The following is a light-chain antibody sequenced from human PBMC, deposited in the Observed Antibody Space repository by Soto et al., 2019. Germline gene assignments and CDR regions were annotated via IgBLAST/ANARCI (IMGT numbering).Light chain of an antibody. Sequence: DIQLTQSPSFLSASVGDRVTITCRASQGITTYLTWYQQKPGKAPNLLIYDASTLQTGVPSRFSGSGSGTEFTLTISSLQPEDFATYYCQELNSYPLFTFGPGTKVDF. CDR3: QELNSYPLFT. J-gene: IGKJ3*01. CDR1: QGITTY. CDR2: DAS. V-gene: IGKV1-9*01.